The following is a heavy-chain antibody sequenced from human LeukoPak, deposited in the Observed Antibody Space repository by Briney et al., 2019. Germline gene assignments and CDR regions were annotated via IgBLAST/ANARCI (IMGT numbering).Heavy chain of an antibody. V-gene: IGHV3-23*01. CDR2: ISGSADNA. J-gene: IGHJ5*02. CDR3: AKYYYGSGTSRLFDP. CDR1: EFTFSSYA. D-gene: IGHD3-10*01. Sequence: GGSLRLSCAASEFTFSSYAMTWVRQAPGKWLEWVSSISGSADNAYYADSVKGRFTISRDDFKNTLFLQMNSLRAEDTAVYYCAKYYYGSGTSRLFDPWGQGTLVTVSS.